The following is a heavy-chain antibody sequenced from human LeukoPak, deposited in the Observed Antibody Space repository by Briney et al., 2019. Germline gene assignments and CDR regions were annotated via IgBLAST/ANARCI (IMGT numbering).Heavy chain of an antibody. J-gene: IGHJ4*02. Sequence: GGSVKVSCKASGYTFTTYYMHCVRQAPGQGLEWMGIINLTGGRTYYAQKFLGRVTMTRDTSTSTVYMDLSSRRSEDTAVYYCARGTDIDSSGYYAGHFDYWGQGTLVTVSS. V-gene: IGHV1-46*01. CDR1: GYTFTTYY. CDR2: INLTGGRT. CDR3: ARGTDIDSSGYYAGHFDY. D-gene: IGHD3-22*01.